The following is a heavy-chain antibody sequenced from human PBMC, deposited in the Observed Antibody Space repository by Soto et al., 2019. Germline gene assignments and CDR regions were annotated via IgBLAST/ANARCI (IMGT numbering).Heavy chain of an antibody. V-gene: IGHV1-3*01. Sequence: GASVKVSCKASGYTFTSYAMHWVRQAPGQRLEWMGWINAGNGNTKYSQKFQGRVTITRDTSASTAYMELSSLRSEDTAVYYCARDPYVSGGYYNGGYYSVLAFWVKGPTDPGPS. J-gene: IGHJ6*04. CDR1: GYTFTSYA. CDR3: ARDPYVSGGYYNGGYYSVLAF. CDR2: INAGNGNT. D-gene: IGHD3-22*01.